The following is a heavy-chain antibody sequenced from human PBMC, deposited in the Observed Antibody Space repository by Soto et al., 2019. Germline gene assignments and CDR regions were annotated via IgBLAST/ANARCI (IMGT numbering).Heavy chain of an antibody. CDR2: ISAYNVNT. CDR1: GYTSSSYG. D-gene: IGHD6-13*01. J-gene: IGHJ4*02. CDR3: ARALPGYSSCWYDY. Sequence: GASVKVSCKTSGYTSSSYGISWVRQAPGQGLEWMGWISAYNVNTNYEQKFQGRVTMTTDTSTSTAYMELSRLRSDDTAVYYCARALPGYSSCWYDYWGQGTLVTVSS. V-gene: IGHV1-18*04.